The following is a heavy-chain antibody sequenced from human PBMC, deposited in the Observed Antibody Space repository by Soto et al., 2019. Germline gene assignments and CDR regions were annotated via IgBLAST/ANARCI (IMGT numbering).Heavy chain of an antibody. CDR3: AKSLAATIFGVAGGYYGMDV. D-gene: IGHD3-3*01. J-gene: IGHJ6*02. CDR2: ISYDGSNK. CDR1: GFSFTRYG. V-gene: IGHV3-30*18. Sequence: PGGSLRLSCAASGFSFTRYGMHWVRQAPGKGLEWVAVISYDGSNKYYADSVKGRFTISRDNSKNTLYLQMNSLRAEDTAVYYCAKSLAATIFGVAGGYYGMDVWGQGTTVTVSS.